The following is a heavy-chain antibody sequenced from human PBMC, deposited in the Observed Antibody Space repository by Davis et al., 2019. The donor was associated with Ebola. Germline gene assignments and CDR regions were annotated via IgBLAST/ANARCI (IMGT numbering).Heavy chain of an antibody. CDR2: IDWDDDK. J-gene: IGHJ6*02. D-gene: IGHD2-15*01. V-gene: IGHV2-70*01. CDR3: ARIPLYCSGGSCYSSSMDV. CDR1: GFSLSTSGMC. Sequence: SGPTLVKPTQTLTLTCTFSGFSLSTSGMCVSWIRQPPGKALGWLALIDWDDDKYYSTSLKTRLTISKDTSKNQVVLTMTNMDPVDTATYYCARIPLYCSGGSCYSSSMDVWGQGTTVTVSS.